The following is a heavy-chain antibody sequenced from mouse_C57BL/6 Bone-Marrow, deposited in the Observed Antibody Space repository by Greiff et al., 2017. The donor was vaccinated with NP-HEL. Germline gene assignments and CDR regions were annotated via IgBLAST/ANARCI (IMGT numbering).Heavy chain of an antibody. J-gene: IGHJ3*01. CDR2: IHPNSGST. CDR1: GYTFTSYW. V-gene: IGHV1-64*01. CDR3: ARGGIYGNFFAY. D-gene: IGHD2-1*01. Sequence: VQLQQSGAELVKPRASVKLSCKASGYTFTSYWMHWVKQRPGQGLEWIGMIHPNSGSTNYNEKFKSKATLTVDKSSSTAYMQLSSLTSEDSAVYYCARGGIYGNFFAYWGQGTLVTVSA.